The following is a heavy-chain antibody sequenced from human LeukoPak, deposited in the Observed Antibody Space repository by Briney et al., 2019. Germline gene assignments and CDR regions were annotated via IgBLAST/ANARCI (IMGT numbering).Heavy chain of an antibody. Sequence: GGSLRLSCAASGFTFSSYAMSWVRQAPGKGLECVSAISGSGGSTYYADSVKGRFPISRDNSKNTLYLQMNSLRAEDTAVYYCAKYPYYDILTGYYFEYWGQGTLVTVSS. V-gene: IGHV3-23*01. CDR3: AKYPYYDILTGYYFEY. J-gene: IGHJ4*02. CDR2: ISGSGGST. D-gene: IGHD3-9*01. CDR1: GFTFSSYA.